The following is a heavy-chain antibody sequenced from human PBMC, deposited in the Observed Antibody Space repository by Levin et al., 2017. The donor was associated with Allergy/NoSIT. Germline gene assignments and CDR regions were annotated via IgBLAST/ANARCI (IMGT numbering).Heavy chain of an antibody. CDR2: ISVYNGNT. CDR1: GYTFTSYG. V-gene: IGHV1-18*01. CDR3: ARTYYYDSREGQH. D-gene: IGHD3-22*01. Sequence: ASVKVSCKASGYTFTSYGISWVRQAPGQGLEWMGWISVYNGNTNYAQKLQGRVTMTADTSTSTASMELTSLRSDDTAVYYCARTYYYDSREGQHWGQGTLVTVSS. J-gene: IGHJ1*01.